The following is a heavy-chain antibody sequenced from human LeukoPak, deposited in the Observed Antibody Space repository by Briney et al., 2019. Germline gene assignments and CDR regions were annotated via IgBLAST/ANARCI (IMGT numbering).Heavy chain of an antibody. CDR1: GYTFTTYG. CDR3: AKVGLVDSSGLPDY. J-gene: IGHJ4*02. D-gene: IGHD6-6*01. CDR2: IIPIFGRG. Sequence: ASVKVSCKASGYTFTTYGINWVRQAPRQGLEWVGGIIPIFGRGKYAQDFQGRVTITADESTSTVYMELSSLRYEDTAVYYCAKVGLVDSSGLPDYWGQGTLVTVSS. V-gene: IGHV1-69*13.